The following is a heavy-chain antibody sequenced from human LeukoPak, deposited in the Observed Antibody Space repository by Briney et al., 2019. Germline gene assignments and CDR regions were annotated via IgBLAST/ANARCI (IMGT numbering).Heavy chain of an antibody. D-gene: IGHD6-19*01. CDR1: GFTFRSYW. CDR2: INSDGSTT. CDR3: VKDLAVAGTGSRALLPSHY. J-gene: IGHJ4*02. V-gene: IGHV3-74*03. Sequence: GGSLRLSCAISGFTFRSYWMHWVRQAPGKGLVWVSRINSDGSTTTYADSVKGRFTISRDNSKNTLYLQMNSLRAEDTAVYYCVKDLAVAGTGSRALLPSHYWGQGTLVTVSS.